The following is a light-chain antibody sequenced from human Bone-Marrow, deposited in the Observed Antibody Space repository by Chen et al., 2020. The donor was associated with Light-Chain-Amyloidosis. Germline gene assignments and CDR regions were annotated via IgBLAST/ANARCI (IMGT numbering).Light chain of an antibody. CDR3: MQALQTPWT. V-gene: IGKV2-28*01. CDR1: QSHLHSNGYNY. J-gene: IGKJ1*01. CDR2: LGS. Sequence: DIVMTQSPLSLPVTPGEPASISCRSSQSHLHSNGYNYLVWYLQKPGQSPQTLIYLGSNRASGVPDRLSGSGSRTDCTLNISRVEAADVGDYYCMQALQTPWTFGQGTKVEIK.